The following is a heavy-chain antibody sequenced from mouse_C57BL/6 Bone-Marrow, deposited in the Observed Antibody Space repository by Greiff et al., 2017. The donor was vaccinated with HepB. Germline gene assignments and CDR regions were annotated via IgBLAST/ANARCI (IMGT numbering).Heavy chain of an antibody. CDR2: ITHSGET. CDR3: AGACLGNYAMDY. J-gene: IGHJ4*01. D-gene: IGHD3-1*01. CDR1: GFPITSGYY. Sequence: QVQLQQSGPGLVKPSQSLFLTCSITGFPITSGYYWIWIRQSPGKPLEWMGYITHSGETFYNPSLQSPISITRETSKNPFFLQLNSVTTEDTAMYYCAGACLGNYAMDYWGQGTSVTVSS. V-gene: IGHV12-3*01.